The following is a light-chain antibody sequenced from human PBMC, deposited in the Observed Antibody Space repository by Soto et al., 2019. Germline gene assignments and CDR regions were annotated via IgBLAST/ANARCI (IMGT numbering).Light chain of an antibody. J-gene: IGLJ7*01. CDR2: ANN. CDR3: QSYGNSLSKTV. Sequence: QSVLTQPPSVSGAPGQRVTISCTGSSSNIGAGFDVHWYQQLPGTAPRLLIYANNNRPSGVPDRFSGSKSGTSAFLAITGLQAEDEADYYCQSYGNSLSKTVLGGGTQLTVL. CDR1: SSNIGAGFD. V-gene: IGLV1-40*01.